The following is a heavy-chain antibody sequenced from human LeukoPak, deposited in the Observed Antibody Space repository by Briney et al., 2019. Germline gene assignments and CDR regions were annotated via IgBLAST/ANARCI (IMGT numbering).Heavy chain of an antibody. CDR3: AKVVGRSTIAAAAGY. CDR1: GYTFTSYG. V-gene: IGHV1-18*01. J-gene: IGHJ4*02. D-gene: IGHD6-13*01. Sequence: ASVKVSCKASGYTFTSYGISWVRQAPGQGLEWMGWISTYNGNTKYVQNLQGRVTMTTDTSTSTAYMELRSLRSDDTAVYYCAKVVGRSTIAAAAGYWGQGTLVTVSS. CDR2: ISTYNGNT.